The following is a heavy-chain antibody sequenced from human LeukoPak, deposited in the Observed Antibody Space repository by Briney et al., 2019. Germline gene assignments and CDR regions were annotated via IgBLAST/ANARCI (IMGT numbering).Heavy chain of an antibody. Sequence: PGGSLRLSCSASGFTFSSYAMHWVRQAPGKGLEYVSAISSNGGSTYYADSVKGRFTISRDNSKNTLYLQMSSLRAEDTAVCYCVNSPYLYGSGAYIDYWGQGTLVTVSS. CDR3: VNSPYLYGSGAYIDY. CDR1: GFTFSSYA. D-gene: IGHD3-10*01. J-gene: IGHJ4*02. V-gene: IGHV3-64D*06. CDR2: ISSNGGST.